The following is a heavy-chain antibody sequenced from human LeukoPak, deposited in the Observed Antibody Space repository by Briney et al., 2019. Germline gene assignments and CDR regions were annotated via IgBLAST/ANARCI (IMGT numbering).Heavy chain of an antibody. D-gene: IGHD7-27*01. CDR2: IRYDGSNK. J-gene: IGHJ6*02. CDR1: GFTFSSYG. Sequence: GGSLRLSCAASGFTFSSYGMHWVRQAPGKGLEWVAFIRYDGSNKYYADSVKGRFTISRDNSKDTLYLQMNSLRAEDTAVYYCAKEGTWGPYYYYGMDVWGQGTTVTVSS. CDR3: AKEGTWGPYYYYGMDV. V-gene: IGHV3-30*02.